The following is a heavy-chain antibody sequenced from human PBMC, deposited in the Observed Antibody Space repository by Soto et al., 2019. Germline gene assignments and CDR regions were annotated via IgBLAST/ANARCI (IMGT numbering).Heavy chain of an antibody. V-gene: IGHV3-23*01. Sequence: GGSLRLSCAASGFTFSSYAMNWVRQAPGKGLEWVAAISGGAVITYYADSVKGRFTISRDNSKNTLYLQVNSLRAEDTAVYYCAKDRDDILTGYYSHYYYYMDVWGKGTTVTVSS. CDR1: GFTFSSYA. D-gene: IGHD3-9*01. J-gene: IGHJ6*03. CDR2: ISGGAVIT. CDR3: AKDRDDILTGYYSHYYYYMDV.